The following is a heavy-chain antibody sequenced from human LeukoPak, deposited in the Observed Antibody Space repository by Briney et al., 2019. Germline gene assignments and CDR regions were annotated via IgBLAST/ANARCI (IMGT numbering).Heavy chain of an antibody. CDR2: IYHSGST. D-gene: IGHD3-3*01. J-gene: IGHJ3*02. V-gene: IGHV4-38-2*01. CDR3: ARRRITIFGVVIDAFDI. Sequence: PSETLSLTXAVSGYSISSGYYWGWIRQPPGKGLEWIGSIYHSGSTYYNPSLKSRVTISVDTSKNQFSLKLSSVTAADTAVYYCARRRITIFGVVIDAFDIWGQGTMVTVSS. CDR1: GYSISSGYY.